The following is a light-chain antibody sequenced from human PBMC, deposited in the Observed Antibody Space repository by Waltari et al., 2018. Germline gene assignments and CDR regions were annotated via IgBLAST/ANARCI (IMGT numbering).Light chain of an antibody. Sequence: SYKLTQAPSVSVSPGQTARITCSGDTLPRQDAYWYQQKPGEAPVMVIFKDNERPSGIPERFYGSSSGTTVTLTISGVQAEDEADYFCQSADRNGVVFGGGTKLTVL. CDR2: KDN. V-gene: IGLV3-25*03. CDR3: QSADRNGVV. CDR1: TLPRQD. J-gene: IGLJ3*02.